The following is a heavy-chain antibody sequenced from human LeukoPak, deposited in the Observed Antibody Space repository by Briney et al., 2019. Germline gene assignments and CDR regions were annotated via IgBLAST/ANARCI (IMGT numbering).Heavy chain of an antibody. Sequence: PSETLSLTCAVYGGSFSGYYWSWIRQPPGKGLEWIGEINHSVSTNYNPSLKSRVTISVDTSKNQFSLKLSSVTAADTAVYYCAGYYGGYWGQGTLVTVSS. D-gene: IGHD2-21*01. J-gene: IGHJ4*02. CDR2: INHSVST. CDR3: AGYYGGY. CDR1: GGSFSGYY. V-gene: IGHV4-34*01.